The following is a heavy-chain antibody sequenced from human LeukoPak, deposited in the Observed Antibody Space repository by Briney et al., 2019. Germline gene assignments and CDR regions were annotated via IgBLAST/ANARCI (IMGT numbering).Heavy chain of an antibody. Sequence: GGSLKLSCAASGFIFSGSTMHWVRQASGKGLEWVGRIRTKPNNYAAAYAASVKDRFTISRDDSKSTAYLQMNSLKTEDTAVYYCTRSLVVLIGSQTFDIWGQGTMVTVSS. CDR1: GFIFSGST. V-gene: IGHV3-73*01. CDR3: TRSLVVLIGSQTFDI. J-gene: IGHJ3*02. CDR2: IRTKPNNYAA. D-gene: IGHD2-2*01.